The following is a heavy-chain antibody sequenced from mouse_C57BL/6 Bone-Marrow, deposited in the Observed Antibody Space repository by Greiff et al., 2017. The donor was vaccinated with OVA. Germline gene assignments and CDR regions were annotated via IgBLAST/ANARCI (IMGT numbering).Heavy chain of an antibody. CDR3: ARGGLRRGFAY. Sequence: QVQLQQSGAELVRPGTSVKLSCKASGYTFTNYWIGWAKQRPGHGLEWIGDIYPGGGYTNYNEKFKGKATLTADKSSSTAYMQFSSLTSEDSAIYYCARGGLRRGFAYWGQGTLVTVSA. V-gene: IGHV1-63*01. CDR2: IYPGGGYT. CDR1: GYTFTNYW. D-gene: IGHD3-1*01. J-gene: IGHJ3*01.